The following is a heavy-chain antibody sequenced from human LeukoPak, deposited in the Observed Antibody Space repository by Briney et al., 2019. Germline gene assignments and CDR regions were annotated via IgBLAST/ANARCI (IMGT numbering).Heavy chain of an antibody. V-gene: IGHV4-59*01. CDR3: ARGPGAMYFDF. J-gene: IGHJ4*02. D-gene: IGHD2-2*01. CDR1: GGSIISYY. CDR2: IYYSGTT. Sequence: SETLSLTCAVSGGSIISYYWSWLRQPPGKGLEWIGYIYYSGTTNYNPSLKSRVTISVDRSKNQFSLKLSSVTAADTAVYCCARGPGAMYFDFWGQGTLVTVSS.